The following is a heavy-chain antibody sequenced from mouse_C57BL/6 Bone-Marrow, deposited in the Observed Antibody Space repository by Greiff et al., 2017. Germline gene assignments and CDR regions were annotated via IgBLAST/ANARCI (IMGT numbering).Heavy chain of an antibody. V-gene: IGHV1-5*01. CDR2: IYPGNSDT. CDR1: GYTFTSYW. D-gene: IGHD1-1*01. Sequence: VQLQQSGTVLARPGASVKMSCKTSGYTFTSYWMHWVKQRPGQGLEWIGAIYPGNSDTSYNQKFKGKDKLTAVTSASTAYMELSSLTNEDSAVYYCTREPLSFITTVVDVWGTGTTVTVSS. J-gene: IGHJ1*03. CDR3: TREPLSFITTVVDV.